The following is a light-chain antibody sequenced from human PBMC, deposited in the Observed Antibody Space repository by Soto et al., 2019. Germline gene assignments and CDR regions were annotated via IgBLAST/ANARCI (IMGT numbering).Light chain of an antibody. J-gene: IGKJ1*01. Sequence: DIQMTQSPSTLSGSVGDRVTITCRASQTISSWLAWYQQKPGKAPKLLIYKASTLKSGVPSRFSGSVSGTDGTITINSLKKEDSATYDGQQTNSFTRTFGQGTKVDIK. CDR2: KAS. CDR3: QQTNSFTRT. CDR1: QTISSW. V-gene: IGKV1-5*03.